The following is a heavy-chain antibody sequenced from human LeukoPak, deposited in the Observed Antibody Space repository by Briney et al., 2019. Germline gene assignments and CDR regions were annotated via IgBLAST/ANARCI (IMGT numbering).Heavy chain of an antibody. J-gene: IGHJ4*02. CDR1: GFTVSSNY. CDR3: ARGSSGWYDIDY. D-gene: IGHD6-19*01. CDR2: IYSGGST. V-gene: IGHV3-66*01. Sequence: GGSLRLSCAASGFTVSSNYMSWVRQAPGKGLEWVSVIYSGGSTYYADSVKGRFTISRDNSKNTLYLQMNSLRAEDTAVYYCARGSSGWYDIDYWGQGTLVTVSS.